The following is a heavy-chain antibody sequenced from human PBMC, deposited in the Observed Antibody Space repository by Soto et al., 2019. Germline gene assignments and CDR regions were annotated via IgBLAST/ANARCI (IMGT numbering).Heavy chain of an antibody. V-gene: IGHV3-30*18. J-gene: IGHJ6*02. Sequence: GSLRLSCAASGFTFSGYYMHWVRQAPGKGLEWVAVISYDGSTEYYADSVKGRFTISRDNSANRLFLQMNSLRPEDTAVYYCTKDDGYNDSTYYHYFGMDVWGQGTTVTVSS. D-gene: IGHD5-12*01. CDR3: TKDDGYNDSTYYHYFGMDV. CDR2: ISYDGSTE. CDR1: GFTFSGYY.